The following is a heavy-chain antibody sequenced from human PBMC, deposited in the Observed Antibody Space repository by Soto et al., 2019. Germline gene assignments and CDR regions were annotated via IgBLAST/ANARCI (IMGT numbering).Heavy chain of an antibody. CDR2: ISYDGSNK. J-gene: IGHJ6*02. Sequence: GGSLRLSCAASGFTFSSYGMHWVRQAPGKGLEWVAVISYDGSNKYYADSVKGRFTISRDNSKNTLYLQMNSLRAEDTAVYYCAKDGPAEVLHYYYGTDVSGQGTKVTVS. CDR1: GFTFSSYG. CDR3: AKDGPAEVLHYYYGTDV. D-gene: IGHD2-15*01. V-gene: IGHV3-30*18.